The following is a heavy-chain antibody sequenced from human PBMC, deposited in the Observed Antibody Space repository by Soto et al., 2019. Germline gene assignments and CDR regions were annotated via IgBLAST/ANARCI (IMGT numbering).Heavy chain of an antibody. CDR1: GFPFSNAW. V-gene: IGHV3-15*07. Sequence: GGSLRLSCAASGFPFSNAWINWVRQVPGKGLEWVGRVKSKTDGGSSDYAAPVKGRFAVSRDDSKNIVYLQMNSLKIEDTGVYYCTTDSRTTLPEIRFDYWGHGTQVTVSS. CDR2: VKSKTDGGSS. D-gene: IGHD1-26*01. J-gene: IGHJ4*01. CDR3: TTDSRTTLPEIRFDY.